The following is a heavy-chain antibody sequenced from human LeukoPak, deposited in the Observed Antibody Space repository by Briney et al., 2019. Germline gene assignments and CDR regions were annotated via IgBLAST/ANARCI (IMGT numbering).Heavy chain of an antibody. V-gene: IGHV1-69*04. CDR2: IIPILGIA. CDR3: ARDAGFRSPRHYYYGMDV. Sequence: GASVKVSCKASGGTFSSYTISWVRQAPGQGLEWMGRIIPILGIANYAQKFQGRVTITADKSTSTAYMELSSLRSEDTAVSYCARDAGFRSPRHYYYGMDVWGQGTTVTVSS. J-gene: IGHJ6*02. CDR1: GGTFSSYT.